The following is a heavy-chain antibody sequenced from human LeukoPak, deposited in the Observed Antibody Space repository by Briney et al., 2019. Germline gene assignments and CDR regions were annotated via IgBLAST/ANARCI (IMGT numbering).Heavy chain of an antibody. CDR1: GGSISSYY. J-gene: IGHJ5*02. D-gene: IGHD4-17*01. Sequence: SETLSLTCTVSGGSISSYYWSWIRQPPGKGLEWIGYIYYSGSTNYNPSLKSRVTISVDTSKNQFSLKLSSVTAADTAVYHCARQDGDYPGWLDPWGQGTLVTVSS. CDR3: ARQDGDYPGWLDP. CDR2: IYYSGST. V-gene: IGHV4-59*08.